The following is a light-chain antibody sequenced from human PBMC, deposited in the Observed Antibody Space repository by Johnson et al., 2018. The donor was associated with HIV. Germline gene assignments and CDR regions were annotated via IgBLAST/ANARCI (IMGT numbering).Light chain of an antibody. CDR2: DNN. CDR1: SSNIGNNY. CDR3: GTWDSSLSGV. V-gene: IGLV1-51*01. Sequence: QSVLTQPPSVSAAPGQKVTISCSGSSSNIGNNYVSWYQQLPGTAPKLLIYDNNKRPSGIPDRFSGSKSGTSATLALTGLQPGDEADYYCGTWDSSLSGVFGTGTKVTVL. J-gene: IGLJ1*01.